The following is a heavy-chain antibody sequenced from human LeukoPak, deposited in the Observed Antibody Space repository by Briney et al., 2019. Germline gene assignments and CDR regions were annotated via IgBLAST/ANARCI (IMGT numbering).Heavy chain of an antibody. CDR3: VRHAAGTPYDH. CDR1: GYSFTNYW. J-gene: IGHJ4*02. CDR2: IYPGDSDT. D-gene: IGHD1-14*01. V-gene: IGHV5-51*01. Sequence: GESLKISCKGSGYSFTNYWIGWVRQTPGKGLEWMGVIYPGDSDTRYSPSFQGHVTISADKSISTAYLQWTSLKASDTAIYYCVRHAAGTPYDHWGQGTLVNVSS.